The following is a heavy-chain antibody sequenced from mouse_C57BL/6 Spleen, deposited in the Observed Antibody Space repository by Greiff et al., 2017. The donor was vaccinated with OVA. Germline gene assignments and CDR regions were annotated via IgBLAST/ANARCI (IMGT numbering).Heavy chain of an antibody. CDR2: IRNKANGYTT. Sequence: EVQGVESGGGLVQPGGSLSLSCAASGFTFTDYYMSWVRQPPGKALEWLGFIRNKANGYTTEYSASVKGRFTISRDNSQSILYLQMNALRAEDSATYYCARYTAQATGYARDYWGQGTSVTVSS. D-gene: IGHD3-2*02. CDR3: ARYTAQATGYARDY. V-gene: IGHV7-3*01. CDR1: GFTFTDYY. J-gene: IGHJ4*01.